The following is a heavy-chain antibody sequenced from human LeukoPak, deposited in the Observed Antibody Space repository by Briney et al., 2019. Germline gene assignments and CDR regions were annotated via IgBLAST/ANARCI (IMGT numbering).Heavy chain of an antibody. CDR1: GYTFIGYY. J-gene: IGHJ4*02. CDR2: INPNSGGT. CDR3: ARFGRLGYCSGGSCSGSDY. Sequence: ASVKVSCKASGYTFIGYYMHWVRQAPGQGLEWMGWINPNSGGTNYAQKFQGRVTMTRDTSISTAYMELSRLRSDDTAVYYCARFGRLGYCSGGSCSGSDYWGQGTLVTVSS. V-gene: IGHV1-2*02. D-gene: IGHD2-15*01.